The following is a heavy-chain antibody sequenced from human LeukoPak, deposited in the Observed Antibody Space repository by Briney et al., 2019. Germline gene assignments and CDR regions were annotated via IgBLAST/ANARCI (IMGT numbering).Heavy chain of an antibody. J-gene: IGHJ4*02. D-gene: IGHD2-2*01. CDR1: GSSFTTYW. Sequence: GESLNFSVQGSGSSFTTYWITGVGQMPGKGLEWMGKIDPSDSYIHYSPSFQGHVTISADKSISTAYLQWSSLKASDTAMYYCARQTGDQYEDYWGQGILVTVSS. CDR2: IDPSDSYI. CDR3: ARQTGDQYEDY. V-gene: IGHV5-10-1*01.